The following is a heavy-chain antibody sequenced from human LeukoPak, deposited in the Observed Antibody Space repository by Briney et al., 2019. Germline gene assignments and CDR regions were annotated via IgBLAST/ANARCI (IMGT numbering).Heavy chain of an antibody. D-gene: IGHD3-9*01. Sequence: GGSLRLSCAASGFTFSSYAMHWVRQAPGKGLEWVAVISYDGSNKYYADSVKGRFTISRDNSKNTLYLQMNSLRAEDTAVYYCARGEAYDILTGHYSYWGQGTLVTVSS. J-gene: IGHJ4*02. CDR2: ISYDGSNK. CDR3: ARGEAYDILTGHYSY. V-gene: IGHV3-30-3*01. CDR1: GFTFSSYA.